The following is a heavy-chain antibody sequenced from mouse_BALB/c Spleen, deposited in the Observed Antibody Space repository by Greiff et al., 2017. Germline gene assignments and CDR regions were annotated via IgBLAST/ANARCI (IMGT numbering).Heavy chain of an antibody. V-gene: IGHV7-3*02. J-gene: IGHJ2*01. D-gene: IGHD2-14*01. CDR1: GFTFTDYY. CDR3: ARALVRRAYYFDY. Sequence: EVQLVESGGGLVQPGGSLRLSCATSGFTFTDYYMSWVRQPPGKALEWLGFIRNKANGYTTEYSASVKGRFTISRDNSQSILYLQMNTLRAEDSATYYCARALVRRAYYFDYWGQGTTLTVSS. CDR2: IRNKANGYTT.